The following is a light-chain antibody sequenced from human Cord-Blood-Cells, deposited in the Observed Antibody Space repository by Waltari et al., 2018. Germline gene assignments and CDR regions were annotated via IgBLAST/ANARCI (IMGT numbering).Light chain of an antibody. CDR1: SSDVGGYNY. V-gene: IGLV2-14*01. Sequence: QSALTQPASVSGSPGQSITISCTGTSSDVGGYNYVSWYQQHPGKAPKLMIYDVSKRPAGVSHRFSGSKSGNTVSLTISGLQAEDEADYYCSSYTSSSTVVFGGGTKLTVL. CDR3: SSYTSSSTVV. J-gene: IGLJ2*01. CDR2: DVS.